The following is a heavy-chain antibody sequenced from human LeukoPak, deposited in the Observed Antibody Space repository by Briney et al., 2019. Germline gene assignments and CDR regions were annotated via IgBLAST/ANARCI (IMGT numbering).Heavy chain of an antibody. D-gene: IGHD3-3*01. CDR2: IYYSGST. V-gene: IGHV4-39*01. Sequence: PETLSLTCTVSGGSISSSSYYWGWIRQPPGKGLEWIGSIYYSGSTYYNPSLKSRVTISVDTSKNQFSLKLSSVTAADTAVYYCAILTYYDFWSGQVYYFDYWGQGTLVTVSS. CDR3: AILTYYDFWSGQVYYFDY. CDR1: GGSISSSSYY. J-gene: IGHJ4*02.